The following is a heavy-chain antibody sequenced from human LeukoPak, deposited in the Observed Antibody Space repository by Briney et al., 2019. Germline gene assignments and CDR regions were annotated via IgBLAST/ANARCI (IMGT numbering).Heavy chain of an antibody. CDR2: IYTSGST. D-gene: IGHD3-10*02. Sequence: PSETLSLTCTVSGGSISSSSYYWSWIRQPAGKGLEWIGRIYTSGSTNYNPSLKSRVTISVDTSKNQFSLKLSSVTAADTAVYYCARESWDYVTSRLDYWGQGTLVTVSS. J-gene: IGHJ4*02. CDR1: GGSISSSSYY. V-gene: IGHV4-61*02. CDR3: ARESWDYVTSRLDY.